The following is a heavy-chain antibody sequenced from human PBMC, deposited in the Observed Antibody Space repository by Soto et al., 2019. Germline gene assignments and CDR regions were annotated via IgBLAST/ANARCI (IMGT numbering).Heavy chain of an antibody. J-gene: IGHJ3*02. CDR1: GGSINSADHY. CDR3: ARKGDYVSSGYFIDI. Sequence: QGQLQESGPGLVKPSQTLSLTCTVSGGSINSADHYWSWIRQPPVKGLEWIGYIYYSGTTYYTPSLKSRLAISVDTSKNQFSLRLSSVTAADTAVYYCARKGDYVSSGYFIDIWGQGTMVTVSS. CDR2: IYYSGTT. D-gene: IGHD3-22*01. V-gene: IGHV4-30-4*01.